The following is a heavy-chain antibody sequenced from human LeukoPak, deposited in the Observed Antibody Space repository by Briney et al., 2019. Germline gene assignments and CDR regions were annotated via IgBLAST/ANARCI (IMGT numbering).Heavy chain of an antibody. J-gene: IGHJ3*02. CDR1: GGTFSSYA. D-gene: IGHD3-22*01. CDR3: ARVPDHYDTTPGGDI. CDR2: IIPMFTTT. Sequence: SVKVSCKASGGTFSSYAINWVRQAPGQGLEWMGGIIPMFTTTNYAQKFQGRVTITADKSTSTAYMELSSLRSEDTAVYYCARVPDHYDTTPGGDIWGQGTMVTVSS. V-gene: IGHV1-69*06.